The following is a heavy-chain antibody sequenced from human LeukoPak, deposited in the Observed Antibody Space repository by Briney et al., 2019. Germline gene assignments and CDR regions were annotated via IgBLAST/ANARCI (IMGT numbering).Heavy chain of an antibody. CDR3: ARWSTRTRLLWFGESSRYYFDY. CDR1: GGSFSGYY. D-gene: IGHD3-10*01. J-gene: IGHJ4*02. CDR2: INHSGST. V-gene: IGHV4-34*01. Sequence: PSETLSLTCAVYGGSFSGYYWSWIRQPPGKGLEWIGEINHSGSTNYNPPLKSRVTISVDTSKNQFSLKLSSVTAADTAVYYCARWSTRTRLLWFGESSRYYFDYWGQGTLVTVSS.